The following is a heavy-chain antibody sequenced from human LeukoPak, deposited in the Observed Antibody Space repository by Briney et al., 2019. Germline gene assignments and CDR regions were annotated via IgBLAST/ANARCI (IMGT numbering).Heavy chain of an antibody. CDR3: ARDGRFPVGGPYYYYGMDV. CDR1: GGSISSGDHY. Sequence: SETLSLTCTVSGGSISSGDHYWSWIRQPPGTGLEWIGYIYYSGSTYYNPSLKSRVTISVDTSKNQFSLKLSSVTAADTAVYYCARDGRFPVGGPYYYYGMDVWGQGTTVTVSS. D-gene: IGHD1-26*01. J-gene: IGHJ6*02. V-gene: IGHV4-30-4*01. CDR2: IYYSGST.